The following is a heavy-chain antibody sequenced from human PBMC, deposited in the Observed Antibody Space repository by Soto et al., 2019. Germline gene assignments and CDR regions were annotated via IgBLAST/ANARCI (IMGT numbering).Heavy chain of an antibody. J-gene: IGHJ4*02. Sequence: SVKVSCKASGGTFSSYAISWVRQAPGQGLEWMGGIIPIFGTANYAQKFQGRVTITADESTSTAYMELSSLRSEDTAVYYCARMTAMVTPYFDYGGQGTLVTVAS. CDR2: IIPIFGTA. CDR1: GGTFSSYA. CDR3: ARMTAMVTPYFDY. D-gene: IGHD5-18*01. V-gene: IGHV1-69*13.